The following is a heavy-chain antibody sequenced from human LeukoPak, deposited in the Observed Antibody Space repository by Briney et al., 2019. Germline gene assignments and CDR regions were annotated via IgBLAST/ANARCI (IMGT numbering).Heavy chain of an antibody. J-gene: IGHJ4*02. Sequence: TSETLSLTCTVSGGSISSYYWSWIRQPPGKGLEWIGYIYYSGSTNYNPSLKSRVTISVDTSKNQFSLKLSSVTAADTAVYYCARDYYDSSGYTNHFDYWGQGTLVTVSS. V-gene: IGHV4-59*01. CDR2: IYYSGST. D-gene: IGHD3-22*01. CDR1: GGSISSYY. CDR3: ARDYYDSSGYTNHFDY.